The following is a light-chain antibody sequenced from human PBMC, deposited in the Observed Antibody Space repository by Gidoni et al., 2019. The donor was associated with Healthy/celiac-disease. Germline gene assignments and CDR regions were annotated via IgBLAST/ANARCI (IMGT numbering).Light chain of an antibody. V-gene: IGLV3-21*04. CDR3: QVWDSSSDHVV. Sequence: YVLTQPPSVSVAPGKTARITCGGNNIGSKSVHWYQQKPGQAPVLVIYYDSDRPSGIPERFSGSNSGNTATLTISRVEAGDEADYYCQVWDSSSDHVVFGGGTKLTVL. J-gene: IGLJ2*01. CDR1: NIGSKS. CDR2: YDS.